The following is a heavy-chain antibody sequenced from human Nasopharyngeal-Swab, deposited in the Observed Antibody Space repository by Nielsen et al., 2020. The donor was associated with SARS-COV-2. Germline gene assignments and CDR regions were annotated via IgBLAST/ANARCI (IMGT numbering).Heavy chain of an antibody. CDR3: ARDVGGRDNY. D-gene: IGHD2-15*01. V-gene: IGHV3-74*01. CDR1: GFSFRTYW. CDR2: IDTDGAIT. J-gene: IGHJ4*02. Sequence: GESLKNSCAASGFSFRTYWMHWVRQSPGKGLLWVSRIDTDGAITNYADSVKGRFTISRDNAKNTLYLQMNSLRADDTAVYYCARDVGGRDNYWGQGALVTVSS.